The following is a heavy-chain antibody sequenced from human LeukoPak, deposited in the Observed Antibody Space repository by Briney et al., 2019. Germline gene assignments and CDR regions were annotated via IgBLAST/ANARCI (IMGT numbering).Heavy chain of an antibody. J-gene: IGHJ4*02. V-gene: IGHV1-2*02. CDR3: ARDPKSQLLLDY. CDR1: GFTFTDEY. CDR2: INPYSSAI. D-gene: IGHD2-2*01. Sequence: RASVKVSCKSCGFTFTDEYIHWVRQAPGQGLEWMGWINPYSSAINYAQKFQGRVTLTRDTSISTAYMELSRLTSGDTAVYYCARDPKSQLLLDYWGQGTLVTVSS.